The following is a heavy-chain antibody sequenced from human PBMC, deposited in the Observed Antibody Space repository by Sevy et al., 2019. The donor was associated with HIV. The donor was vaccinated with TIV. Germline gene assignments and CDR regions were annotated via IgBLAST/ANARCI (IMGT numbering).Heavy chain of an antibody. J-gene: IGHJ4*02. CDR2: IKQDGSDK. V-gene: IGHV3-7*01. Sequence: GGSLRLSCTASGFTFSDYWMSWVRQAPGKGLEGVANIKQDGSDKHYVESVKGRFTISRDNAKNSLYLQMNSLRAGDTAVYYCARGVTTVTPFDYWGQGTLVTVSS. CDR1: GFTFSDYW. CDR3: ARGVTTVTPFDY. D-gene: IGHD4-17*01.